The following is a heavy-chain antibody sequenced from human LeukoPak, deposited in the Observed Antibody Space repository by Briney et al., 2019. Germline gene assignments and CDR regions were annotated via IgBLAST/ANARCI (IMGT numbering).Heavy chain of an antibody. Sequence: GAGVKVSCKASGYTVTGHYLHWVRQAPGQGLEWMGWINPNSGGTNYAQKFQGRVTMTRDTSINTAYMELNSLTSDDTAMYYCTKDAYSGFTSSYNMDSWGQGTLVTVSS. J-gene: IGHJ4*02. D-gene: IGHD5-18*01. V-gene: IGHV1-2*02. CDR2: INPNSGGT. CDR3: TKDAYSGFTSSYNMDS. CDR1: GYTVTGHY.